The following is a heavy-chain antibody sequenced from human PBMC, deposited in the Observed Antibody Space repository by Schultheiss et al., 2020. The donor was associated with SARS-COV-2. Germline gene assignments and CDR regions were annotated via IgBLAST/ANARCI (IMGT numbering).Heavy chain of an antibody. CDR2: IFTSGST. CDR3: VRGRSGHGYAYYYGMDV. D-gene: IGHD5-12*01. CDR1: GGSINSYH. Sequence: SETLSLTCTVSGGSINSYHWSWIRQPAGKGLEWIGGIFTSGSTNNNPSLKSRVTVSVDTSKNQFSLKLSSVTAADTAVYYCVRGRSGHGYAYYYGMDVWSQGTTVTVSS. V-gene: IGHV4-4*07. J-gene: IGHJ6*02.